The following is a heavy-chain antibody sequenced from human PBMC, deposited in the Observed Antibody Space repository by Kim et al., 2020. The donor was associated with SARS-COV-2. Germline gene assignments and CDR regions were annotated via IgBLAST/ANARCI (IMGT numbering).Heavy chain of an antibody. D-gene: IGHD3-9*01. CDR2: ISAYNGNT. J-gene: IGHJ3*02. CDR3: ARVHHLYYDILTGYYLCDAFDI. V-gene: IGHV1-18*01. Sequence: ASVKVSCKASGYTFTSYGISWVRQAPGQGLEWMGWISAYNGNTNYAQKLQGRVTMTTDTSTSTAYMELRSLRSDDTAVYYCARVHHLYYDILTGYYLCDAFDIWGQGTMVTVSS. CDR1: GYTFTSYG.